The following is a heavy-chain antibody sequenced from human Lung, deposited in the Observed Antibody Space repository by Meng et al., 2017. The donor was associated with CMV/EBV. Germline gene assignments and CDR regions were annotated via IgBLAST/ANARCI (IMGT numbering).Heavy chain of an antibody. J-gene: IGHJ4*02. D-gene: IGHD4-23*01. CDR1: GFTFSTYS. V-gene: IGHV3-21*01. CDR2: ISSSSSYI. CDR3: ARDYYGSTDNY. Sequence: GESLKISXAASGFTFSTYSMNWVRQAPGKGLEWVSSISSSSSYIYYADSVKGRFTISRDNAKNSLYLQMNSLRAEDTAVYYCARDYYGSTDNYWGQGTLVTVSS.